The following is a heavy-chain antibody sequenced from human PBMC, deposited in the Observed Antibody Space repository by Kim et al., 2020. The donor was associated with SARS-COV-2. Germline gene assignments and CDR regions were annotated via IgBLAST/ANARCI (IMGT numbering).Heavy chain of an antibody. D-gene: IGHD6-19*01. J-gene: IGHJ4*02. CDR3: ATTGYSSGWYFVFSF. Sequence: AQKFQDRVTMTEDTSTHTAYMEMTSLRSEDTAVYYCATTGYSSGWYFVFSFWGQGTLVTVSS. V-gene: IGHV1-24*01.